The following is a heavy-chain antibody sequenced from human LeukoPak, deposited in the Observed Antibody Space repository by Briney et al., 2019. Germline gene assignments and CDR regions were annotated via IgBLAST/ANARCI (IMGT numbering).Heavy chain of an antibody. Sequence: GGSLRLSCAASGFTFSSYWMHWVRQAPGKGLVWVSRIKSDGSSTSYAEFVKGRFTISRDNSKNTLYLQMDSLRAEDTAVYYCAKIRSSGWSAPLDYWGQGTQVTVSS. CDR2: IKSDGSST. CDR1: GFTFSSYW. D-gene: IGHD6-19*01. V-gene: IGHV3-74*01. CDR3: AKIRSSGWSAPLDY. J-gene: IGHJ4*02.